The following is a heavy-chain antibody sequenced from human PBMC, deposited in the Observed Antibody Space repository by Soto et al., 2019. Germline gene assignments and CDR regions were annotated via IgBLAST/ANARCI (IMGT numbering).Heavy chain of an antibody. CDR1: GFTFDDYA. CDR2: ISWNSGRI. J-gene: IGHJ6*03. CDR3: AKDNQAYYSYYMEV. V-gene: IGHV3-9*01. Sequence: EVQLVESGGGLVQPGRSLRLSCAASGFTFDDYAMHWVRQAPGKGLEWVSGISWNSGRIGYADSVKGRFTISRDNAKNSLYLQMNSLRAEDTALYYCAKDNQAYYSYYMEVWGKGTTVTVSS.